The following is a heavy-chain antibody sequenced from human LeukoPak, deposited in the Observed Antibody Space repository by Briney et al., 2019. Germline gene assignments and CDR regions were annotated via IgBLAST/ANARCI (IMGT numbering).Heavy chain of an antibody. CDR1: GGTFSSYA. CDR2: IIPIFGTA. Sequence: SVKVSCKASGGTFSSYAISWVRQAPGQGLEWMGRIIPIFGTANYAQKFQGRVTITTDESTSTAYMELNSLRSEDTAVYYCARDRGSYDMDYWGQGTLVTVSS. CDR3: ARDRGSYDMDY. V-gene: IGHV1-69*05. J-gene: IGHJ4*02. D-gene: IGHD1-26*01.